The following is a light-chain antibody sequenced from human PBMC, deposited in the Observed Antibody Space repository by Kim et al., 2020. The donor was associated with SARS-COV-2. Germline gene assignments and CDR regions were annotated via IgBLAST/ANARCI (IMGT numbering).Light chain of an antibody. CDR2: RDS. J-gene: IGLJ3*02. V-gene: IGLV3-9*01. CDR3: QVWDSSTAWV. Sequence: VDLGQTARITCGGTNIGSKKVPWYQQKPGQAPVLVIYRDSNRPSGIPERFSGSNSGNTATLTISRAQAGDEADYYCQVWDSSTAWVFGGGTQLTVL. CDR1: NIGSKK.